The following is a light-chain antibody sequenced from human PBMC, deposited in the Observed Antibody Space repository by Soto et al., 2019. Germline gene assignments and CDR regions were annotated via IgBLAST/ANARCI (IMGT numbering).Light chain of an antibody. CDR1: QSVSSSS. J-gene: IGKJ1*01. V-gene: IGKV3-20*01. CDR3: QQYRT. Sequence: EIVWTQSPGTLSLSPGERATLSCRASQSVSSSSLAWYQQNPGKAPSLLIYEASSRATGIPDRFSGSGSGTDFTLTISRLEPEDFAVYYCQQYRTFGQGTKVDIK. CDR2: EAS.